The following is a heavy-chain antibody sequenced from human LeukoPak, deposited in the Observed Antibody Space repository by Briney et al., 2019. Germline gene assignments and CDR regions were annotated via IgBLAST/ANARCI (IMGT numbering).Heavy chain of an antibody. CDR1: GFTFSNAW. D-gene: IGHD4-17*01. J-gene: IGHJ4*02. Sequence: GGSLRLSCAASGFTFSNAWMSWVRQAPGKGLEWVGRIKSKTDGGTTDYAAPVKGRFTISRDDSKNTLYLQMNSLKTEDTAVYYCTTDNGEDYGDDLLYYFDYWGQGTLVTVSS. V-gene: IGHV3-15*01. CDR3: TTDNGEDYGDDLLYYFDY. CDR2: IKSKTDGGTT.